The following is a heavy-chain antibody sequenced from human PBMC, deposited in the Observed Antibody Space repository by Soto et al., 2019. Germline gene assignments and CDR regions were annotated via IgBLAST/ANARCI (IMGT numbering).Heavy chain of an antibody. CDR2: INPNSGGT. V-gene: IGHV1-2*02. D-gene: IGHD3-22*01. Sequence: ASVNVSCKSSGYTFTGYYMHWVRQSPGQGLEWMGWINPNSGGTNYAQKFQGRVTITADKSTSTAYMELSSLRSEDTAVYYCARDRRYYDSSGYYYFDYWGQGTLVTVSS. J-gene: IGHJ4*02. CDR1: GYTFTGYY. CDR3: ARDRRYYDSSGYYYFDY.